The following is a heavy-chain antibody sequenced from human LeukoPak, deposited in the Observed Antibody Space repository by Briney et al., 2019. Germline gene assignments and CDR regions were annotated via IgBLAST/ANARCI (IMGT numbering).Heavy chain of an antibody. J-gene: IGHJ6*02. V-gene: IGHV3-30*18. CDR3: AKVRDSSGWSYGMDV. Sequence: PGRSLRLSCAASGFTFSSYGMHWVRQAPGKGLEWVAVISYDGSNKYYADSVKDRFTISRDNSKNTLYLQMNSLRAEDTAVYYCAKVRDSSGWSYGMDVWGQGTSVTVSS. CDR1: GFTFSSYG. CDR2: ISYDGSNK. D-gene: IGHD6-19*01.